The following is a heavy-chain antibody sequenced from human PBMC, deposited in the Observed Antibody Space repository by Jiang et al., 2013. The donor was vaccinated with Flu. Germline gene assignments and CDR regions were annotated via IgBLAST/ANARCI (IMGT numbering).Heavy chain of an antibody. Sequence: SGAEVKNPGASVKLSCKASGYTLTSHSIHWVRQAPGQGLEWMGWINTANANTKYSQRFQGRVTISRDTSASTAYMELSSLRSEDTAVYYCTRRDIFDYWAREPPSPSPQ. CDR2: INTANANT. V-gene: IGHV1-3*04. J-gene: IGHJ4*02. D-gene: IGHD5-12*01. CDR1: GYTLTSHS. CDR3: TRRDIFDY.